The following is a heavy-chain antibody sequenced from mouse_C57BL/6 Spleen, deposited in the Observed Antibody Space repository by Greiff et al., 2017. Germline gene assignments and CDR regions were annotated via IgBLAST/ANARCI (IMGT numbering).Heavy chain of an antibody. CDR1: GYAFTNYL. CDR3: ARSPKLGFDY. J-gene: IGHJ2*01. CDR2: INPGSGGT. D-gene: IGHD4-1*01. Sequence: QVQLKQSGAELVRPGTSVKVSCKASGYAFTNYLIEWVKQRPGQGLEWIGVINPGSGGTNYNEKFKGKATLTADKSSSTAYMQLSSLTSEDSAVYFCARSPKLGFDYWGQGTTLTVSS. V-gene: IGHV1-54*01.